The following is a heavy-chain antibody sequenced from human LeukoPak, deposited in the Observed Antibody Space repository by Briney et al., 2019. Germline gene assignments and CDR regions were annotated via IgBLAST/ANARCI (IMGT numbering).Heavy chain of an antibody. CDR2: TSGGGGDT. Sequence: GGSLRLSCAASGFTFSNYAMSWVRQAPGKGLEWVSGTSGGGGDTSYADSVKGRFTISRDNSKNTLYLHMNSLRAEDTAVYYCAKDTRYGSETFGAFDIWGQGAMITVSS. J-gene: IGHJ3*02. D-gene: IGHD3-10*01. CDR3: AKDTRYGSETFGAFDI. CDR1: GFTFSNYA. V-gene: IGHV3-23*01.